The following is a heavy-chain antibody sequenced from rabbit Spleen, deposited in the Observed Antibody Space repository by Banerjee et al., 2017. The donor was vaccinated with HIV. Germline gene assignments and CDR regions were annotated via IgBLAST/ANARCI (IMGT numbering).Heavy chain of an antibody. CDR2: IAGGSSGFT. Sequence: QSLEESGGDLVKPEGSLTLTCTVSGFSFSSSDYMCWVRQAPGKGLEWISCIAGGSSGFTYSATWAKGRFTISKTSSTTVTLQMTSLTVADTATYFCARDSGTSFSSYGMDLWGQGTLVTVS. D-gene: IGHD8-1*01. V-gene: IGHV1S40*01. CDR1: GFSFSSSDY. CDR3: ARDSGTSFSSYGMDL. J-gene: IGHJ6*01.